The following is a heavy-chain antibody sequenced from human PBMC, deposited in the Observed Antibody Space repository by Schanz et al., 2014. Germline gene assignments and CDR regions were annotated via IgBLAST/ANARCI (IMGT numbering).Heavy chain of an antibody. CDR2: ISTSNGNT. J-gene: IGHJ5*02. D-gene: IGHD4-17*01. V-gene: IGHV1-18*01. CDR1: GYTFTDYG. Sequence: QVQLVQSGAEVKKPGASVKVSCKASGYTFTDYGVIWVRQAPGQGLEWMGWISTSNGNTRYSQKFQGRVTITADKSTTTAYMELNSLNSDDTAVYYCATLDYADSVSWGQGTLXTVSS. CDR3: ATLDYADSVS.